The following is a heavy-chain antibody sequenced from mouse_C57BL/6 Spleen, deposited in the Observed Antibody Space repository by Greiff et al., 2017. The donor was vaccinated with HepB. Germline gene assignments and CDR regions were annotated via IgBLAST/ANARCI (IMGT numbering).Heavy chain of an antibody. CDR1: GYTFTSYW. V-gene: IGHV1-52*01. Sequence: QLKQPGAELVRPGSSVKLSCKASGYTFTSYWMHWVKQRPIQGLEWIGNIDPSDSETHYNQKFKDKATLTVDKSSSTAYMQLSSLTSEDSAVYYCARLGGNYGYWGQGTTLTVSS. CDR3: ARLGGNYGY. CDR2: IDPSDSET. J-gene: IGHJ2*01. D-gene: IGHD2-1*01.